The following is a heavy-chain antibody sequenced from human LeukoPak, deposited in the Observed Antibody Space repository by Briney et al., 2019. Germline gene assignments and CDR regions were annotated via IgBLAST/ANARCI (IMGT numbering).Heavy chain of an antibody. Sequence: ASVKVSCKASGYTFTSYGISWVRQAPGQGLEWMGWISAYNGNTNYAQKLQGRVTMTTDTSTSTAYMELRSLRSDDTAVYYCARDLLGYCSGGSCCLDYWGQGTLVTASS. D-gene: IGHD2-15*01. CDR1: GYTFTSYG. V-gene: IGHV1-18*04. CDR2: ISAYNGNT. CDR3: ARDLLGYCSGGSCCLDY. J-gene: IGHJ4*02.